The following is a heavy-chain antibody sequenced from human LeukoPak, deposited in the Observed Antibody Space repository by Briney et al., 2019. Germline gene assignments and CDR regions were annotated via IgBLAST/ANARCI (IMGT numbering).Heavy chain of an antibody. Sequence: ASVKVSCKASGYTFTSYDINWVRQATGQGLEWMGWMNPNSGNTGYAQKFQGRGTMTRNTSISTAYMELSSLRSEDTAVYYCARGTYCSSTSCFRYYYYYMDVWGKGTTVTVSS. CDR3: ARGTYCSSTSCFRYYYYYMDV. CDR1: GYTFTSYD. V-gene: IGHV1-8*01. J-gene: IGHJ6*03. CDR2: MNPNSGNT. D-gene: IGHD2-2*01.